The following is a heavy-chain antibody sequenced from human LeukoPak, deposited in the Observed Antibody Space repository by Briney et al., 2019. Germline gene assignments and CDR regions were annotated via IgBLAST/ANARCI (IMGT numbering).Heavy chain of an antibody. Sequence: ASVKVSCKASGGTFSSYAISWVRQAPGQGLEWMGRINPNSGGTKYAQKFQGRVTMTRDTSISTAYMELSGLRSDDTAVYYCARDLSSTSNWELDYWGQGTLVTVSS. J-gene: IGHJ4*02. V-gene: IGHV1-2*06. CDR2: INPNSGGT. CDR1: GGTFSSYA. CDR3: ARDLSSTSNWELDY. D-gene: IGHD7-27*01.